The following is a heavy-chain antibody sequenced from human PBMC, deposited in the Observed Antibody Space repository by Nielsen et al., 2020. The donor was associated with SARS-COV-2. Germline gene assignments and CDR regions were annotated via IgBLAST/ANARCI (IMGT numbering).Heavy chain of an antibody. V-gene: IGHV3-64D*06. CDR3: VKGIQLWLRSGFDY. J-gene: IGHJ4*02. CDR1: GFTFSSYA. D-gene: IGHD5-18*01. Sequence: GESLKISCAASGFTFSSYAMHWVRQAPGKGLEYVSAISSNGGSTYYADSVKGRFTISRDNSKNTLYLQMSSLRAEDTAVHYCVKGIQLWLRSGFDYWGQGTLVTVSS. CDR2: ISSNGGST.